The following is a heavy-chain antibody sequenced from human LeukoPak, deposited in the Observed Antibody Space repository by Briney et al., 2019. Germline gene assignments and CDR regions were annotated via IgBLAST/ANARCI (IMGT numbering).Heavy chain of an antibody. J-gene: IGHJ5*02. V-gene: IGHV4-34*01. Sequence: SETLSLTCAVYGGSFSGYYWSWIRQPPGKGLEWIGEINHSGSTNYNPSLKSRVTISADTSKNQFSLKLSSVTAADTAVYYCARLTLRYWFDPWGQGTLVTVSS. CDR3: ARLTLRYWFDP. CDR1: GGSFSGYY. CDR2: INHSGST.